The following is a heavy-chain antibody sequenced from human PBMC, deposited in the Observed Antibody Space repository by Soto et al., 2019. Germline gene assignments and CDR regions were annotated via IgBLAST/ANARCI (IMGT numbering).Heavy chain of an antibody. J-gene: IGHJ5*02. CDR3: ARSDWFDP. Sequence: EVQLVESGGALVQPGGSLRLSFEAPGFSLSGYWMHWIRQAPGKGLVWVSRIKSDGSTTMYADSVKGRFTISRDNAKNTMYLQMNSLRAEDTAVYYCARSDWFDPWGQGTLVTVSS. CDR1: GFSLSGYW. CDR2: IKSDGSTT. V-gene: IGHV3-74*03.